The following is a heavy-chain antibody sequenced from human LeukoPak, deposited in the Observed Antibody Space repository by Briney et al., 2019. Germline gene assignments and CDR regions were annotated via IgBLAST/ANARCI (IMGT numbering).Heavy chain of an antibody. J-gene: IGHJ4*02. Sequence: GGSLRLSCAASGLTFSSHWMHWVRQAPGKGLEWVSAISNNSGYTYYADSVQGRFTISRDNSKSTLCLQMNSLRAEDTAVYYCAKQLGYCSDGSCYFPYWGQGTLVTVSS. CDR3: AKQLGYCSDGSCYFPY. D-gene: IGHD2-15*01. CDR1: GLTFSSHW. CDR2: ISNNSGYT. V-gene: IGHV3-23*01.